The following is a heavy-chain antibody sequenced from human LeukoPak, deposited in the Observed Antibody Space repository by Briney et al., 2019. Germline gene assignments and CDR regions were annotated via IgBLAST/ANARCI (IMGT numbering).Heavy chain of an antibody. CDR2: IYHSGST. CDR3: ARVSRGMDV. CDR1: GDSISSAGYS. J-gene: IGHJ6*02. Sequence: SETLSLTCAVSGDSISSAGYSWTWIRQPPGKGLEWIGYIYHSGSTSYNPSLKSRVTISVDRSNNQFSLKLTSVTAADTAVYYRARVSRGMDVWGQGTTVTVSS. V-gene: IGHV4-30-2*01.